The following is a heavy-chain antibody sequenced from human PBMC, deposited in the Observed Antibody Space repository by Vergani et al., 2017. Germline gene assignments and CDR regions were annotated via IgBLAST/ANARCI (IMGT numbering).Heavy chain of an antibody. Sequence: QVQLVESGGGAVQPGESLRLSCAASTSGLTFNNSNMHWVRQAPGKGLEWVTFIRYDDSRNKYYAASVQGRFIITRVNSKNTVFLQMNSLRPEDTALYYCAKDFVPGRAFDIWGQGTMVTVSS. CDR3: AKDFVPGRAFDI. CDR2: IRYDDSRNK. CDR1: GLTFNNSN. J-gene: IGHJ3*02. V-gene: IGHV3-30*02.